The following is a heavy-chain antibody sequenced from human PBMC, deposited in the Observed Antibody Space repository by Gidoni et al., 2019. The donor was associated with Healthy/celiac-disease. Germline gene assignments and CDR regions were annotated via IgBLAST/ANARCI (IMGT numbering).Heavy chain of an antibody. V-gene: IGHV3-23*04. CDR3: AKSDSIVGAHTPTDY. CDR2: ISGSGGST. J-gene: IGHJ4*02. CDR1: GFTFRSYA. Sequence: EVQLVESGGGLVQPGGSLRLSCAASGFTFRSYAMSWVRQPPGKGLEWGSAISGSGGSTYYADSVKGRFTISRDNSKNTLYLQMNSLRAEDTAVYYCAKSDSIVGAHTPTDYWGQGTLVTVSS. D-gene: IGHD1-26*01.